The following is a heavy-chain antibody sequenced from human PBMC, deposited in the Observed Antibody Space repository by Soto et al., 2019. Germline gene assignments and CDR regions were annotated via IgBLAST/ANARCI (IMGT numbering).Heavy chain of an antibody. V-gene: IGHV2-5*02. CDR3: EREVYSSTYFDS. CDR1: GFSLSSSGVG. J-gene: IGHJ4*02. Sequence: QITLRESGPTLVRPTQTLTLTCTFSGFSLSSSGVGVGWIRQPPGKALEWLALVYWDDDHRYSPSLKTRLTIIKDISKNQVILTMTKLDPADTATYYCEREVYSSTYFDSWGQGTLVTVSS. CDR2: VYWDDDH. D-gene: IGHD6-13*01.